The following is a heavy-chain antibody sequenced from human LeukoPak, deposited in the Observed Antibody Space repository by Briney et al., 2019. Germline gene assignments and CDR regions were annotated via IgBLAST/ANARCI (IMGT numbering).Heavy chain of an antibody. V-gene: IGHV1-18*01. Sequence: ASVKVSCTTSGYTFSSYGINWVRQVPGQGLEWMGWISTYNGDTKYAQKLQGRVTMTTDTSTNTAYMELRSLKSDDTAVYYCVRGILSDDTLTGPWGQGTLVTVSS. CDR1: GYTFSSYG. CDR2: ISTYNGDT. J-gene: IGHJ5*02. CDR3: VRGILSDDTLTGP. D-gene: IGHD3-9*01.